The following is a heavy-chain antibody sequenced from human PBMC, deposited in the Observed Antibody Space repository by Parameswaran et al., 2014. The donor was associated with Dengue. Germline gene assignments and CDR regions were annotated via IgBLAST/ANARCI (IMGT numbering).Heavy chain of an antibody. Sequence: VRQAPGKGLEWVSYISSSGSTIYYADSVKGRFTISRDNAKNSLYLQMNSLRAEDTAVYYCARALAGIAVPRGGIGFDYWGQGTLVTVSS. D-gene: IGHD6-19*01. J-gene: IGHJ4*02. V-gene: IGHV3-48*03. CDR3: ARALAGIAVPRGGIGFDY. CDR2: ISSSGSTI.